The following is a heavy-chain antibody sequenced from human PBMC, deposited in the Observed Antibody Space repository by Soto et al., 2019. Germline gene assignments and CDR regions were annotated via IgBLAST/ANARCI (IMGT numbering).Heavy chain of an antibody. D-gene: IGHD2-21*02. V-gene: IGHV1-69*13. CDR3: ARDVSTLAYCGGDCYSRVIWFDP. CDR2: IIPIFGTA. J-gene: IGHJ5*02. CDR1: GGTFSSYA. Sequence: ASVKVSCKASGGTFSSYAISWVRQAPGQGLEWMGGIIPIFGTANYAQKFQGRVTITADESTSTAYMELSSLRSEDTAVYYCARDVSTLAYCGGDCYSRVIWFDPWGQGTLVTVSS.